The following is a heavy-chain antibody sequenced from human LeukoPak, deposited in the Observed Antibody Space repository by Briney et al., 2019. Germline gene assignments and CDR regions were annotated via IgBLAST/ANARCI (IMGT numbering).Heavy chain of an antibody. Sequence: PGGSLRLSCAASGLIFSKYAMHWVRQTPGKGLEWVAAIWNDGSDENYADSVKGRFTISSDNSKNTLYLKMNSLRAEDTAVYYCAFEIGRSQGAFDIWGQGTMITVSS. CDR2: IWNDGSDE. D-gene: IGHD1-26*01. CDR1: GLIFSKYA. J-gene: IGHJ3*02. V-gene: IGHV3-33*01. CDR3: AFEIGRSQGAFDI.